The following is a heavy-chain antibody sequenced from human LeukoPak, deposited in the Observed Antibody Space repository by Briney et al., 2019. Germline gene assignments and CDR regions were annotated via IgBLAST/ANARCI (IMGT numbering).Heavy chain of an antibody. D-gene: IGHD2-2*01. V-gene: IGHV3-48*03. Sequence: DPGGSLRLSCAASGFTFSTYEMNWVRQAPGKGLEWISYISSLSHTIQYADSVKGRFTISRDNSKNTLYLQMNSLRAEDTAVYYCAKGSPPVGVVVPAARFMLDYAFDIWGQGTMVTVSS. CDR1: GFTFSTYE. CDR2: ISSLSHTI. J-gene: IGHJ3*02. CDR3: AKGSPPVGVVVPAARFMLDYAFDI.